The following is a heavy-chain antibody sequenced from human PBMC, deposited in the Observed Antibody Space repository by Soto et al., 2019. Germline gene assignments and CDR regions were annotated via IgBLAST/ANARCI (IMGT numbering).Heavy chain of an antibody. CDR3: TTGVLMVYGIY. CDR2: IKSQTDGGTT. V-gene: IGHV3-15*01. D-gene: IGHD2-8*01. J-gene: IGHJ4*02. Sequence: GGSLRLSCAASGFTFSSYAMRWVRQAPGKGLEWVSAIKSQTDGGTTDYAAPVKGRFTISTDDSKNTLYLQMNSLKTEDTAVYYCTTGVLMVYGIYWGQGTLVTVSS. CDR1: GFTFSSYA.